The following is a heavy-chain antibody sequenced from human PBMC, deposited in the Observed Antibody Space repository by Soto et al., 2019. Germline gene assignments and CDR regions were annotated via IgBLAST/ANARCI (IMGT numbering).Heavy chain of an antibody. V-gene: IGHV4-34*01. J-gene: IGHJ6*02. D-gene: IGHD5-18*01. Sequence: QVQLQQWGAGLLKPSETLSLTCAVYGGSFSGYYWSWIRQPPGKGLEWIGEINHSGSTNYNPSLKSRVTISVDTSKNQFSLKLSSVTAADTAVYYCASRSDTATTNGMDVWGQGTTVTVSS. CDR1: GGSFSGYY. CDR2: INHSGST. CDR3: ASRSDTATTNGMDV.